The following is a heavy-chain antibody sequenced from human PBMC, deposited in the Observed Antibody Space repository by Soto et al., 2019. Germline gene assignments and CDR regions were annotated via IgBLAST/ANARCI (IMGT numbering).Heavy chain of an antibody. CDR2: ISAYNGNT. D-gene: IGHD3-10*01. Sequence: ASLKVSCKASGYTFTSYGISWVRQAPGQGLEWIGWISAYNGNTNYAQKLQGRVTMTTDTSTSTAYMEVRSLRSDDTAVYYCARDPGTRSDYWGQGTLVTVSS. V-gene: IGHV1-18*01. CDR1: GYTFTSYG. J-gene: IGHJ4*02. CDR3: ARDPGTRSDY.